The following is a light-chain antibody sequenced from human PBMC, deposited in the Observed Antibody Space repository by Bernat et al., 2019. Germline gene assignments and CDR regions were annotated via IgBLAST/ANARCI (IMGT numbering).Light chain of an antibody. CDR3: CSYAGSFYV. Sequence: QSALTQPRSVSGSPGQSVTISCTGTSSDVGAYNYVSWYQQHPGKAPKLMIYEVSKRPSGVPDRFSGSKSGNTASLTISGLQAEDEADYYCCSYAGSFYVFGTGTKVTVL. J-gene: IGLJ1*01. V-gene: IGLV2-11*01. CDR2: EVS. CDR1: SSDVGAYNY.